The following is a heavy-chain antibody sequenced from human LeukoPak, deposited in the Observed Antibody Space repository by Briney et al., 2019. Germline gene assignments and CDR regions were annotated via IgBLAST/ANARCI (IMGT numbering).Heavy chain of an antibody. CDR1: GFTFSSYA. CDR3: AKVGDDYSNDY. D-gene: IGHD4-11*01. V-gene: IGHV3-23*01. Sequence: GGSLRLSCAASGFTFSSYAMSWVRQAPGKGLEWVSAISGSGGNTYYADSVKGRFTISRDNSKNTLYLQMNSLRVEDTAVYYCAKVGDDYSNDYWGQGTLVTVSS. J-gene: IGHJ4*02. CDR2: ISGSGGNT.